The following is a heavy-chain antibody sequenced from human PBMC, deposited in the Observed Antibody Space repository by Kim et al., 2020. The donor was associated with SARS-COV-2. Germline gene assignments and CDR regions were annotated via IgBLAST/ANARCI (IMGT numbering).Heavy chain of an antibody. CDR3: AREGNWNDGGGMDV. CDR1: GFTFSSYG. J-gene: IGHJ6*02. V-gene: IGHV3-33*01. D-gene: IGHD1-20*01. Sequence: GGSLRLSCAASGFTFSSYGMHWVRQAPGKGLEWVAVIWYDGSNKYYADSVKGRFTISRDNSKNTLYLQMNSLRAEDTAVYYCAREGNWNDGGGMDVWGQGTTVTVSS. CDR2: IWYDGSNK.